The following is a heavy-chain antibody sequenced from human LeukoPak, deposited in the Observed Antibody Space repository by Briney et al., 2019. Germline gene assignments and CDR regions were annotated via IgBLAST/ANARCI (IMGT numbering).Heavy chain of an antibody. CDR2: INWNGGST. CDR3: ARGFLADLSMVWVDY. CDR1: GFSFDDYG. J-gene: IGHJ4*02. V-gene: IGHV3-20*04. D-gene: IGHD3-10*01. Sequence: PGGSLRLSCAASGFSFDDYGMSWVRQAPGQGLEWVSGINWNGGSTGYADSVKSRFTISRDNAKNSLYLQMSSLRGEDTALYYCARGFLADLSMVWVDYWGQGTLVTVSS.